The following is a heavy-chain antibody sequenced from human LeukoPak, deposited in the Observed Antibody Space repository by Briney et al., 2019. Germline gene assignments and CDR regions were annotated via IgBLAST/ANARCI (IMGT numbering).Heavy chain of an antibody. J-gene: IGHJ6*04. CDR1: GFTFISYT. V-gene: IGHV3-21*01. Sequence: GGDLRLSCAASGFTFISYTMNWVRQAPGNGLECVSSISSSSSNIYYVDSVKVRFTISRDNAQNSLYLQMNSLRAEDTAVYSCARDGRQQLENQYYYYGMDVWGKGTTVTVSS. CDR2: ISSSSSNI. CDR3: ARDGRQQLENQYYYYGMDV. D-gene: IGHD6-13*01.